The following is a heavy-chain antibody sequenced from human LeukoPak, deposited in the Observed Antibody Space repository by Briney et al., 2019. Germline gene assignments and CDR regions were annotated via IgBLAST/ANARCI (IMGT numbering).Heavy chain of an antibody. CDR2: IIPIFGTA. V-gene: IGHV1-69*05. D-gene: IGHD3-16*01. Sequence: RRSSVKASCKASGGTFSSYAISWVRQAPGQGLEWMGRIIPIFGTANYAQKFQGRVTITTDESTSTAYMELSSLRSEDTAVYYCARDLSRGTDYVWEWGQGTLVTVSS. CDR3: ARDLSRGTDYVWE. CDR1: GGTFSSYA. J-gene: IGHJ4*02.